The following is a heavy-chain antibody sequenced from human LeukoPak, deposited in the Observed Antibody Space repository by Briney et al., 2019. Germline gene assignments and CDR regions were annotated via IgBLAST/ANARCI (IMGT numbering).Heavy chain of an antibody. J-gene: IGHJ4*02. D-gene: IGHD2-2*01. Sequence: SQTLSLTCAVSGGSISSGGYSWSWIRQPPGKGLEWIGYIYHSGSTYYNPSLKSRVTISVDRSKNQFSLKLSSVTAADTAVYYCARARGYCSSTSCYFDYWGQGTLVTVSS. CDR1: GGSISSGGYS. CDR3: ARARGYCSSTSCYFDY. V-gene: IGHV4-30-2*01. CDR2: IYHSGST.